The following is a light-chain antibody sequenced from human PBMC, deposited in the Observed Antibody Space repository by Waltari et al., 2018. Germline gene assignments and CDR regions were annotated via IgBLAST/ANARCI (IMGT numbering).Light chain of an antibody. CDR1: DFPKKY. CDR3: YSTDSSGNHRV. V-gene: IGLV3-10*01. J-gene: IGLJ3*02. CDR2: EDT. Sequence: SYELPQPPSVSVSPGQTARITCSGYDFPKKYAYWYQQKPGQAPLVVSYEDTKRPSGIPERFSGSSSGTMATFTISGAQVEDEADYYCYSTDSSGNHRVFGRGTKLTVL.